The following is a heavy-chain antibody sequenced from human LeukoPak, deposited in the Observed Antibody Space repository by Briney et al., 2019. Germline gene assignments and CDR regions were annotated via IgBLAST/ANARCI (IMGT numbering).Heavy chain of an antibody. CDR3: ATSPEYRTSGFDP. D-gene: IGHD6-6*01. J-gene: IGHJ5*02. CDR1: GFTFSSYW. V-gene: IGHV3-74*01. Sequence: GGSLTVSCAASGFTFSSYWMYWVRQAPGKGLVWVSRINSDGSHTSYADSVKGRFTISRDNAKNTLYLQMNSLRAEDTAVYYCATSPEYRTSGFDPWGQGTLVTVSS. CDR2: INSDGSHT.